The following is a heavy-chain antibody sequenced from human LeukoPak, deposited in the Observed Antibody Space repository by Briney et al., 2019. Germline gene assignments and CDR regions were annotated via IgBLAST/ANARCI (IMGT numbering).Heavy chain of an antibody. CDR3: ARGGDILTGYYTDAFDI. J-gene: IGHJ3*02. V-gene: IGHV3-48*03. CDR2: ISSSGSTI. Sequence: GGSLRLSCAASGFTFSSYEMNWVRQAPGKGLEWVSYISSSGSTIYYADSVKGRFTISRDNAKNSLYLQMNSLRAEDTAVYYCARGGDILTGYYTDAFDIWGQGTMVTVSS. D-gene: IGHD3-9*01. CDR1: GFTFSSYE.